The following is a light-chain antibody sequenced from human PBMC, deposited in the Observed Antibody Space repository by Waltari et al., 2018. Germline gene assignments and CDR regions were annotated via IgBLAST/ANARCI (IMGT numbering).Light chain of an antibody. CDR1: QSISSW. V-gene: IGKV1-5*03. J-gene: IGKJ1*01. Sequence: DIQMTQSPCTLSASAGDRVTITCRASQSISSWLAWYQQKPGKAPKLLIYKASSLESGVPSRFSGSGSGTEFTLTISSLQPDDFATYYCQQYNSDWTFGQGTKVEIK. CDR2: KAS. CDR3: QQYNSDWT.